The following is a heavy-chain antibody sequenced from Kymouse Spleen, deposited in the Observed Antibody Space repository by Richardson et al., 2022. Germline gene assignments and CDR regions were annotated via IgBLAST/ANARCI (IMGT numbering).Heavy chain of an antibody. CDR1: GGSFSGYY. D-gene: IGHD6-6*01. V-gene: IGHV4-34*01. CDR3: ARGEAARLNWFDP. CDR2: INHSGST. J-gene: IGHJ5*02. Sequence: QVQLQQWGAGLLKPSETLSLTCAVYGGSFSGYYWSWIRQPPGKGLEWIGEINHSGSTNYNPSLKSRVTISVDTSKNQFSLKLSSVTAADTAVYYCARGEAARLNWFDPWGQGTLVTVSS.